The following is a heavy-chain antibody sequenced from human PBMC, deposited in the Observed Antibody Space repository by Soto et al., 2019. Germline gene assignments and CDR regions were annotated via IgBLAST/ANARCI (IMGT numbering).Heavy chain of an antibody. CDR1: GFTLSSYA. D-gene: IGHD2-21*01. V-gene: IGHV3-23*01. CDR2: IDRSGGTA. CDR3: AKIVVLTSEDS. J-gene: IGHJ4*02. Sequence: EVQLLESGGGSVQPGGSLRLSCAASGFTLSSYAMSWVRQAPGKGLEWVSSIDRSGGTAYYADSVKGRFTVSIDNCKDTLFVHMNPLSAEDTAVYYCAKIVVLTSEDSWGQGTLVTVSS.